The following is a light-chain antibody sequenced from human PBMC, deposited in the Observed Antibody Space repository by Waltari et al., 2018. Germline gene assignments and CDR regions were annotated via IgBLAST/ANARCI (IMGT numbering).Light chain of an antibody. CDR3: CSYTSGHTML. V-gene: IGLV2-14*01. Sequence: QSALTQPASVSGSPGQSIAISCTGTSSDVGRYNRVSWYQQNPGKAPKVLIFDVSNRPSGVSNRFSGSKSGNTASLTISGLQAEDEADYYCCSYTSGHTMLFGGGTNLTVL. CDR2: DVS. CDR1: SSDVGRYNR. J-gene: IGLJ2*01.